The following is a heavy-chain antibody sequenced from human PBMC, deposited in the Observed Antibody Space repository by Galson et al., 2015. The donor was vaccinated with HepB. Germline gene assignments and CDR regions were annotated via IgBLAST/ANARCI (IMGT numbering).Heavy chain of an antibody. V-gene: IGHV1-2*02. Sequence: SVKVSCKASGYAFTGYYVHWVRQAPGQGLEWVGRIIPNSGGTKYAQKFEGRVTMTRDRSISTAYMELSRLRSDDTAVYYCARESWRTVKDAFDIWGQGTMVTVSS. J-gene: IGHJ3*02. CDR2: IIPNSGGT. CDR3: ARESWRTVKDAFDI. CDR1: GYAFTGYY.